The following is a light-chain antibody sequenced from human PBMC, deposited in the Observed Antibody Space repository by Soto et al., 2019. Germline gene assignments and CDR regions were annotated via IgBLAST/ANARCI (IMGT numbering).Light chain of an antibody. CDR1: QSVSSY. CDR3: QQRSNFPIT. J-gene: IGKJ3*01. V-gene: IGKV3-11*01. Sequence: EIVLTQSPATLSLSPGERATLSCRASQSVSSYLAWYQQKPGQAPRLLIYDASNRATGIPARFSGSGSGTDFTLTISSLEAEDVAVYYCQQRSNFPITFGPGTKVDIK. CDR2: DAS.